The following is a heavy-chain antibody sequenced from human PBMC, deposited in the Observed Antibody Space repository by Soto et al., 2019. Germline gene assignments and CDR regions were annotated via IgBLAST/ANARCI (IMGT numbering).Heavy chain of an antibody. J-gene: IGHJ4*02. CDR3: ARNYHDSSGYQNRLVY. CDR2: IIPILGIA. Sequence: SLKVSCKASGGTFSSYTISWVRQAPGQGLEWMGRIIPILGIANYAQKFQGRVTITADKSTSTAYMELSSLRSEDTAVYYCARNYHDSSGYQNRLVYWGQGTLVTVSS. V-gene: IGHV1-69*02. D-gene: IGHD3-22*01. CDR1: GGTFSSYT.